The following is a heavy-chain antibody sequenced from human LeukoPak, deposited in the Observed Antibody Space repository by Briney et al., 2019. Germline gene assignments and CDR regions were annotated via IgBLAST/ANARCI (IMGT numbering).Heavy chain of an antibody. CDR1: GFTFSSYG. D-gene: IGHD2-2*01. V-gene: IGHV3-33*01. CDR3: ARDLLTPDIVVVPAAADV. Sequence: GGSLRLSCAASGFTFSSYGMHWVRQAPGKGLEWVPVIWYDGSNKYYADSVKGRFTISRDNSKNTLYLQMNSLRAEDTAVYYCARDLLTPDIVVVPAAADVWGQGTTVTVSS. J-gene: IGHJ6*02. CDR2: IWYDGSNK.